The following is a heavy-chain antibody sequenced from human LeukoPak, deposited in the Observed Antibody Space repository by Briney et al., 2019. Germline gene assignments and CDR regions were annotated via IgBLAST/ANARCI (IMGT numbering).Heavy chain of an antibody. CDR3: ARQDYYDSSGSYYYYGMDV. Sequence: GESLKISCKGSGYSFTSYRIGWVRQMPGKGLEWMGIIYPGDSDTRYSPSFQGQVTISADKSISTAYLQWSSLKASDTAMYYCARQDYYDSSGSYYYYGMDVWGQGTTVTVSS. J-gene: IGHJ6*02. V-gene: IGHV5-51*01. CDR2: IYPGDSDT. D-gene: IGHD3-22*01. CDR1: GYSFTSYR.